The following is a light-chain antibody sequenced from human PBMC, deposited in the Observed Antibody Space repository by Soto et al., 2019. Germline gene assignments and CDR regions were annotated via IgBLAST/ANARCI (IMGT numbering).Light chain of an antibody. V-gene: IGKV3-20*01. CDR3: QQYGNSPVT. J-gene: IGKJ5*01. CDR1: QSVNSN. CDR2: DAS. Sequence: DIVMTQSPATLSVSPGERHTLSCSASQSVNSNLAWYQQKPGQAPRLLIYDASTRATGIPDRFSGSGSGTDFTLTISRLDPEDFAVYYCQQYGNSPVTFGQGTRLEIK.